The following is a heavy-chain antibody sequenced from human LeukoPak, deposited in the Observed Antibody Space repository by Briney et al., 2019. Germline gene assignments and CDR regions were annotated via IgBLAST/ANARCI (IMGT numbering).Heavy chain of an antibody. CDR1: GFTFSSYG. CDR2: IRYDGSNK. J-gene: IGHJ4*02. CDR3: ARDKSGYSREVAGTIFHY. V-gene: IGHV3-30*02. Sequence: GGSLRLSCAASGFTFSSYGMHWVRQAPGKGLEWVAFIRYDGSNKYYADSVKGRFTISRDNAKNSLYLQMNSLRAEDTALYYCARDKSGYSREVAGTIFHYWGQGTLVTVSS. D-gene: IGHD6-19*01.